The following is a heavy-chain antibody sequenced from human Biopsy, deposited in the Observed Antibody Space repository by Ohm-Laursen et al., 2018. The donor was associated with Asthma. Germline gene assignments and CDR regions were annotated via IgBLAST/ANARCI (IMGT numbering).Heavy chain of an antibody. Sequence: TLSLTCTVSPGSINDYYWNWIRQFPGKGLEWIGYVHSTGGTRFNPSLKSRLTISVDTSVDQVSLKLTSVTAADTAVYYCVRATSTWSQSGPHYFDHWGQGTLVTVSS. V-gene: IGHV4-59*01. CDR1: PGSINDYY. CDR2: VHSTGGT. CDR3: VRATSTWSQSGPHYFDH. J-gene: IGHJ4*02. D-gene: IGHD6-13*01.